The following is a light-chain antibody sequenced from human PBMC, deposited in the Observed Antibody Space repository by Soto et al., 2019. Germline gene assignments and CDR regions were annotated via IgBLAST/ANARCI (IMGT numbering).Light chain of an antibody. CDR1: SSNIGSNS. J-gene: IGLJ2*01. V-gene: IGLV1-44*01. Sequence: SVLTQPPSASGTPGQRVTISCSGSSSNIGSNSVNWYQQLPGTAPTLLMYSSNQRPSGVPDRFSGSKSGTSSSLAISGLQSEDEADYYCAAWDDSLNGVVFGGGTKLTVL. CDR2: SSN. CDR3: AAWDDSLNGVV.